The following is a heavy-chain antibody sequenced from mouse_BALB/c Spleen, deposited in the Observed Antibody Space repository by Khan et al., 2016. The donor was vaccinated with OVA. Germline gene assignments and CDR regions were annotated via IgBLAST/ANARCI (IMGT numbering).Heavy chain of an antibody. D-gene: IGHD1-1*01. J-gene: IGHJ1*01. CDR3: ARDYGSLYWFFDV. CDR1: GISITSGNYR. Sequence: EVKLEVSGPGLVKPSQTVSLTCTVTGISITSGNYRWSWIRQFPGNKLEWIGNIYYSGTVTYNPSLTSRTTITRDTSKNQFFLEMNSLTAEDTATYCCARDYGSLYWFFDVWGAGTTVTVSS. CDR2: IYYSGTV. V-gene: IGHV3-5*02.